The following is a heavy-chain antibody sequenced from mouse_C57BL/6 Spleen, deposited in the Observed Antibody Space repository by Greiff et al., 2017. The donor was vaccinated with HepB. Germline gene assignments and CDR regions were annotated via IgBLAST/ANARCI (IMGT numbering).Heavy chain of an antibody. CDR1: GFTFSDYG. V-gene: IGHV5-17*01. D-gene: IGHD1-1*01. J-gene: IGHJ1*03. CDR2: ISSGSSTI. Sequence: VQLKESGGGLVKPGGSLKLSCAASGFTFSDYGMHWVRQAPEKGLEWVAYISSGSSTIYYADTVKGRFTISRDNAKNTLFLQMTSLRSEDTAMYYCARGLITTVVAPDVWGTGTTVTVSS. CDR3: ARGLITTVVAPDV.